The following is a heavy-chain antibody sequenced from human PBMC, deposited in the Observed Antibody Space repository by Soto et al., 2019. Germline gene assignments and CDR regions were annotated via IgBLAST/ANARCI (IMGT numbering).Heavy chain of an antibody. CDR1: GGTFSSYA. J-gene: IGHJ6*02. CDR3: ARESITIFGVVIGRSGVGMDG. D-gene: IGHD3-3*01. Sequence: QVQLVQSGAEVKKPGSSVKVSCKASGGTFSSYAISWVRQAPGQGLEWMGGIIPIFGTANYAQKFQGRVTITADESTSTAYMELSSLRSEDTAVYYCARESITIFGVVIGRSGVGMDGWGQGTTVTVSS. CDR2: IIPIFGTA. V-gene: IGHV1-69*01.